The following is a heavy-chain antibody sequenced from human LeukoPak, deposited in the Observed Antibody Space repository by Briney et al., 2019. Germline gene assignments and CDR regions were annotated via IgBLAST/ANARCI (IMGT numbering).Heavy chain of an antibody. V-gene: IGHV1-8*03. J-gene: IGHJ4*02. CDR3: ARGSVATMGVSDY. CDR1: GYTFTSYA. CDR2: MNPNSGNT. D-gene: IGHD5-12*01. Sequence: ASVKVSCKASGYTFTSYAMNWVRQAPGQGLEWMGWMNPNSGNTGYAQKFQGRVTITRNTSISTAYMELSSLRSEDTAVYYCARGSVATMGVSDYWGQGTLVTVSS.